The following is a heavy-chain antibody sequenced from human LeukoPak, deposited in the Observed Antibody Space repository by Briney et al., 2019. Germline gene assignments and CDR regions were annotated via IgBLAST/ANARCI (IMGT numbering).Heavy chain of an antibody. CDR1: GGSFSGYY. CDR2: INHSGST. J-gene: IGHJ4*02. CDR3: ARGHVIAARRRVAVAGKSAHYFDY. V-gene: IGHV4-34*01. D-gene: IGHD6-19*01. Sequence: SETLSLTCAVYGGSFSGYYWSWIRQPPGKGLEWIGEINHSGSTNYNPSLKSRVTISVDTSKNQFSLKLSSVTAADAAVYYCARGHVIAARRRVAVAGKSAHYFDYWGQGTLVTVSS.